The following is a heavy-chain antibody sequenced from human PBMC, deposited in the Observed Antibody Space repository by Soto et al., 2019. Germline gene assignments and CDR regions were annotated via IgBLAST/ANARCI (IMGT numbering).Heavy chain of an antibody. V-gene: IGHV3-48*01. D-gene: IGHD5-12*01. Sequence: EVQLVESGGGLVQPGGSLRLSCAASGFTFSSYSMNWVRQAPGKGLEWVSYISSSSSTIYYADSVKGRFTISRDNAKNSLYLQMNSLRAEDTAVYYCARADSGYAHGYYYYGMDVWGQRTTVTVSS. CDR3: ARADSGYAHGYYYYGMDV. CDR2: ISSSSSTI. CDR1: GFTFSSYS. J-gene: IGHJ6*02.